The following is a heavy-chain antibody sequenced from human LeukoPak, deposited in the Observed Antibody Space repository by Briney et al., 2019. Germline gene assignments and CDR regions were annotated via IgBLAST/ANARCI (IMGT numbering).Heavy chain of an antibody. D-gene: IGHD2-2*02. J-gene: IGHJ4*02. V-gene: IGHV3-48*01. CDR2: ISSSSSTI. CDR1: GFTFSSYS. CDR3: ARMGCSSTSCYTPTFDY. Sequence: GGSLRLSCAASGFTFSSYSMNWVRQAPGKGLEWVSYISSSSSTIYYADSVKGRFIISRDNAKNSLYLQMNSLRAEDTAVYYCARMGCSSTSCYTPTFDYWGQGTLVTVSS.